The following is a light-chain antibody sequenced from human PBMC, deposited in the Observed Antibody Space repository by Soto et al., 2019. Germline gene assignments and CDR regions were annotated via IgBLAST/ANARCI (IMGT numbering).Light chain of an antibody. CDR3: SSYTSSITLV. V-gene: IGLV2-14*03. J-gene: IGLJ2*01. Sequence: QSALTQPASVSGSPGQSITISCTGTSSDVGGYNYVSWYQQHPGKAPKLMIYDVSNRPSGVSNRFSGSKSGNTASLSISGIQAEDEAAYYCSSYTSSITLVFGGGTKETVL. CDR1: SSDVGGYNY. CDR2: DVS.